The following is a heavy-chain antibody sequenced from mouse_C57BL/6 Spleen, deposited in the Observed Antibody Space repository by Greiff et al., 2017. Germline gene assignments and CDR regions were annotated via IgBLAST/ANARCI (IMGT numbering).Heavy chain of an antibody. CDR1: GYTFTSYW. Sequence: VQLQQPGAELVRPGSSVKLSCKASGYTFTSYWMHWVKQRPIQGLEWIGNIDPSDSETHYNQKFKDKATLTVDKSSSTAYMQLRSLTSEYSAVYYCARWGGTEPYWYFDVWGTGTTVTVSS. V-gene: IGHV1-52*01. CDR3: ARWGGTEPYWYFDV. J-gene: IGHJ1*03. CDR2: IDPSDSET. D-gene: IGHD2-14*01.